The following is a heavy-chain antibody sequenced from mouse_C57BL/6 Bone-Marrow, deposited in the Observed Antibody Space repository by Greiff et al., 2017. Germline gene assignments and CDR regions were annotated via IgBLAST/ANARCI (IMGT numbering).Heavy chain of an antibody. J-gene: IGHJ1*03. CDR2: IWSGGST. CDR3: AREGLRGWYFDV. V-gene: IGHV2-2*01. Sequence: QVQLQQSGPGLVQPSQSLSITCTVSGFSVTSYGVHWVRQSPGTGLEWPGVIWSGGSTDSHAAFISRLCISKDTSKSQVFVKMNRLQADDTAIYYCAREGLRGWYFDVWGTGTTVTVSS. D-gene: IGHD2-4*01. CDR1: GFSVTSYG.